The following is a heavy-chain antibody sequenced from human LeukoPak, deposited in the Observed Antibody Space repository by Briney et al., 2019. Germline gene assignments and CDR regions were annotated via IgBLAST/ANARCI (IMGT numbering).Heavy chain of an antibody. Sequence: SETLSLTCVVSGGSINTSNWWSWVRQPPGKGLEWIGEIYHSGSSNYNPSLKSRVTISIDKSKNQFSLKLSSVTASDTAVYYCARAFDSRGYQHKGFDPWGQGTLVTVSS. J-gene: IGHJ5*02. CDR1: GGSINTSNW. CDR2: IYHSGSS. V-gene: IGHV4-4*02. D-gene: IGHD3-22*01. CDR3: ARAFDSRGYQHKGFDP.